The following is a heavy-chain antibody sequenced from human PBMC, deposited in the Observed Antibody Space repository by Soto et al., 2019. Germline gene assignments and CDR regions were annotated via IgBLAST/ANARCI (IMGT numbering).Heavy chain of an antibody. J-gene: IGHJ4*01. CDR3: ASGSKDSSPASRIFAF. V-gene: IGHV3-23*01. D-gene: IGHD2-15*01. Sequence: GGSLRLSCVASGFTFGSRAMRWVRQAPGEGLEWVSTITDTGGDSKSADSVRGRFAISRDNSRNTLYLQMSSLRAEDSAVYYCASGSKDSSPASRIFAFCGRGTLATASP. CDR2: ITDTGGDS. CDR1: GFTFGSRA.